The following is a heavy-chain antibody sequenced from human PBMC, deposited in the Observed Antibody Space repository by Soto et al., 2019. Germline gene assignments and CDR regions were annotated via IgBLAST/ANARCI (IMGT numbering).Heavy chain of an antibody. CDR1: GFTFSSYA. CDR3: CDGGYSSGWPNDY. V-gene: IGHV3-30-3*01. D-gene: IGHD6-19*01. J-gene: IGHJ4*02. Sequence: GGSLRLSCAASGFTFSSYAMHWVRQAPGKGLEWVAVISYDGSNKYYADSVKGRFTISRDNSKNTLYLQMNSLRAEDTAVYYCCDGGYSSGWPNDYWGQGTLVTVSS. CDR2: ISYDGSNK.